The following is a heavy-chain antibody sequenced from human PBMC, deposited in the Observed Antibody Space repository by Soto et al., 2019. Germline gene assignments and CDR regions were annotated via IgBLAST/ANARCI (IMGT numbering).Heavy chain of an antibody. V-gene: IGHV3-53*04. Sequence: EVQLVESGGGLVQPGGSLRLSCAASEFTVSSNYMSWVRQAPGKGLEWVSVIYSGRSTYYADSVKGRFTISRHNSKNTLYLQMNSLRAEDTAVYYCARENIVVVPAVREENWFDTWGEGTLVTVSS. CDR2: IYSGRST. CDR3: ARENIVVVPAVREENWFDT. CDR1: EFTVSSNY. D-gene: IGHD2-2*01. J-gene: IGHJ5*02.